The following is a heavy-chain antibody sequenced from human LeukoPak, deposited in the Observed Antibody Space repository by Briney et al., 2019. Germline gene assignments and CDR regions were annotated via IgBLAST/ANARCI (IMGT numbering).Heavy chain of an antibody. D-gene: IGHD6-13*01. V-gene: IGHV1-46*01. J-gene: IGHJ5*02. CDR2: INPSGGST. Sequence: GASVKVSCKASGYTFTSYYMHWVRQAPGQGLEWMGIINPSGGSTSYAQKFQGRVTMTRDTSASTVYMELSSLRSEDTAVYYCARLRGPAAAMDPWGQGTLVTVSS. CDR3: ARLRGPAAAMDP. CDR1: GYTFTSYY.